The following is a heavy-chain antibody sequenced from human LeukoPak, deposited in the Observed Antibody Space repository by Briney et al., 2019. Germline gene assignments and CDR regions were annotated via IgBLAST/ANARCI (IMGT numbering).Heavy chain of an antibody. CDR1: GFTFSSYA. Sequence: GGSLRLSCAASGFTFSSYAMHWVRQAPGKGLEWVAVISYDGSNKYYADSVKGRFTISRDNSKNTLYPQMNSLRAEDTAVYYCARDLIVATIGRFGTFVDYWGQGTLVTVSS. V-gene: IGHV3-30-3*01. J-gene: IGHJ4*02. D-gene: IGHD5-12*01. CDR3: ARDLIVATIGRFGTFVDY. CDR2: ISYDGSNK.